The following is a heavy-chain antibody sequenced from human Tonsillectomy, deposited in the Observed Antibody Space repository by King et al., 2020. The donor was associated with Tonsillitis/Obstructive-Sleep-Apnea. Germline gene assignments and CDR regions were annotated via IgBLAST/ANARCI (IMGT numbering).Heavy chain of an antibody. CDR1: GYSFTTYR. CDR2: IYPGDSDT. V-gene: IGHV5-51*01. CDR3: ARHEDCSGSNHMDG. J-gene: IGHJ6*03. Sequence: QLVQSEAEVKKPGESLKISCEGSGYSFTTYRIGWVRQMPGKGLEWVGLIYPGDSDTRYSQSFQGHVTISADKSISTAYLQWRSLKAADTAQYDCARHEDCSGSNHMDGWGK. D-gene: IGHD3-10*01.